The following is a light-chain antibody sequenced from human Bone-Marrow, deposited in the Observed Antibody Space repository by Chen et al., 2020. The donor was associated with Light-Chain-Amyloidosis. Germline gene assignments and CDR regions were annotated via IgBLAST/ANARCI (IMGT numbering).Light chain of an antibody. V-gene: IGLV1-44*01. J-gene: IGLJ3*02. CDR3: ASWDRSLNGWV. Sequence: QSVLTQPPSASGTPGQRVTISCSGSTSNIASHTVDWFQQLPGTAPKVLIFSNNQRPSGVPDLFSGAKSGTSASLVISGLQSDDEADYYCASWDRSLNGWVFGGGTKLTVL. CDR2: SNN. CDR1: TSNIASHT.